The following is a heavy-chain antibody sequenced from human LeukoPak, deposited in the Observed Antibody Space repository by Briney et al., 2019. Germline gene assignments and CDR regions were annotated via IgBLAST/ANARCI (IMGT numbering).Heavy chain of an antibody. CDR3: ASQIDSVSSFDY. CDR1: GGTFSSYA. Sequence: WASVKVSCKASGGTFSSYAISWVRQAPGQGLEWMGGIIPIFGTANYAQKFQGRVTITADESTSTAYMELSSLRSEDTAVYYCASQIDSVSSFDYWGQGTLVTVSS. J-gene: IGHJ4*02. CDR2: IIPIFGTA. V-gene: IGHV1-69*13. D-gene: IGHD3-10*01.